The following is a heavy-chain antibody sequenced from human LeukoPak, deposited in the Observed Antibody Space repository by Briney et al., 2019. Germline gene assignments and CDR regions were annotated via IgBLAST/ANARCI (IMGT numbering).Heavy chain of an antibody. Sequence: PGGSLRLSCAASGFTFSDYFMSWIRQAPGKGLEWVSYITSSDSSVYYADSVQGRFTISRDNAKNSLYLQMNSLRAEDTAVYYCARDLLSGSQGGWGQGTLVTVSS. CDR2: ITSSDSSV. V-gene: IGHV3-11*04. CDR1: GFTFSDYF. J-gene: IGHJ4*02. D-gene: IGHD1-26*01. CDR3: ARDLLSGSQGG.